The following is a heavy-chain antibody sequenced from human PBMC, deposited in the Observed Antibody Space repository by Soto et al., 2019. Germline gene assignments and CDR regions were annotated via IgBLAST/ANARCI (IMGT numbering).Heavy chain of an antibody. J-gene: IGHJ4*02. D-gene: IGHD1-1*01. CDR2: RSYDGNNK. V-gene: IGHV3-30-3*01. CDR3: ALGKWVFNWATSYFDY. Sequence: PGGSLGLSYTPSGFTFSSYAMHWVRQAPGKGLEWVGVRSYDGNNKYCADYVEGRFPIARDNAKNTLFLQMTSSSPGDTAVYYRALGKWVFNWATSYFDYWGQGARVTASS. CDR1: GFTFSSYA.